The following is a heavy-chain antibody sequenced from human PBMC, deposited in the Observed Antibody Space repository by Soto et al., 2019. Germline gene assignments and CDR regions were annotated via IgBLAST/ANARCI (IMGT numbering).Heavy chain of an antibody. CDR1: GFTFGSYA. Sequence: PGGSLRLSCTASGFTFGSYAMSWVRQAPGKGLEWVSTISGSGGSTYYADSVKGRFTISRDNSKNTLFLQMNSLRAEDTAVYYCAKGYCISTSCYRSFDIWGQGTMVTVSS. J-gene: IGHJ3*02. CDR3: AKGYCISTSCYRSFDI. V-gene: IGHV3-23*01. CDR2: ISGSGGST. D-gene: IGHD2-2*02.